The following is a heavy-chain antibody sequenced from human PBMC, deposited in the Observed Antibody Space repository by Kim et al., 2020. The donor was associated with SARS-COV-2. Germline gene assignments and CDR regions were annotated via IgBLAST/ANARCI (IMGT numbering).Heavy chain of an antibody. V-gene: IGHV3-30*02. J-gene: IGHJ6*02. Sequence: NKYYADSVKGRFTIARDNSKNTLYLQMNRLGAEDTAVYYCAKAQGYGMDVWGQGTTVTVSS. CDR2: NK. CDR3: AKAQGYGMDV.